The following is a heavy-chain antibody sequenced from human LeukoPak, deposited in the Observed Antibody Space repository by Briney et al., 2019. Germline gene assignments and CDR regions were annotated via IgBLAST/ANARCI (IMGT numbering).Heavy chain of an antibody. V-gene: IGHV3-49*04. J-gene: IGHJ5*02. Sequence: GGSLKLSCAASGFTFSSFAMSWVRQAPGKGLEWVGFIRSKAYGGTTEYAASVKGRFTISRDDSKSIAYLQMNSLKTEDTAVYYCSPDGDWFDPWGQGTLVTVSS. D-gene: IGHD1-14*01. CDR1: GFTFSSFA. CDR3: SPDGDWFDP. CDR2: IRSKAYGGTT.